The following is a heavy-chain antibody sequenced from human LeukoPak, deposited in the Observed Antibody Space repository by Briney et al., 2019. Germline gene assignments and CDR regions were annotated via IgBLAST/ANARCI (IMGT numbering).Heavy chain of an antibody. CDR2: INIGGTNT. CDR1: GFTFNDYY. J-gene: IGHJ5*02. V-gene: IGHV3-11*01. CDR3: ATDGAGFDT. Sequence: GGALRLSCAASGFTFNDYYMSWIRQAPGKGLEWLSYINIGGTNTHYADSVKGRFTISRDNAKKSLYLEMNNLRAEDTAVYYCATDGAGFDTWGQGVLVTVSS.